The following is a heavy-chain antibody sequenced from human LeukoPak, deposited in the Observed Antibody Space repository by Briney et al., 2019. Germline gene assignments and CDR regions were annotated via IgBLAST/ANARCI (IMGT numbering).Heavy chain of an antibody. CDR2: IYTSGST. CDR3: AGSNYDFWSGYSTFDY. Sequence: PSETLSLTCTVSGGSISSYYWSWIRQPAGKGLEWIGRIYTSGSTNYNPSLKSRVTMSVDTSKNQFSLKLSSVTAAVTAVYYCAGSNYDFWSGYSTFDYWGQGTLVTVSS. J-gene: IGHJ4*02. CDR1: GGSISSYY. V-gene: IGHV4-4*07. D-gene: IGHD3-3*01.